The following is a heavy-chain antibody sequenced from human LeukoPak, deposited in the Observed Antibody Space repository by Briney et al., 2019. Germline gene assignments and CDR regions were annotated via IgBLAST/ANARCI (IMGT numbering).Heavy chain of an antibody. D-gene: IGHD6-13*01. J-gene: IGHJ4*02. Sequence: PGGSLKISCKGSGYSFTSYWIGWVRQMPGKGLEWMGIIYPGDPDTRYSPSFQGQVTISADKSIGTAYLQWSSLKASDTAMYYCARHYSSSWEFDYWGQGTLVTVSS. CDR1: GYSFTSYW. CDR2: IYPGDPDT. V-gene: IGHV5-51*01. CDR3: ARHYSSSWEFDY.